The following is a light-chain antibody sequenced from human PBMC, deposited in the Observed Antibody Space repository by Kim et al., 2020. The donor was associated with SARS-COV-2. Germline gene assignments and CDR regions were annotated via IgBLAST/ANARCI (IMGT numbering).Light chain of an antibody. V-gene: IGLV2-8*01. CDR2: EVS. Sequence: QSALTQPPSASGSPGQSVTISCTGTSSDIGGYNYVSWYQHHPGKAPKLMISEVSKRPSGVPDRFSGSKFGNTASLTVSGLQTEDEADYYCGSYAGSKTFLFGGGTQLTVL. CDR1: SSDIGGYNY. J-gene: IGLJ3*02. CDR3: GSYAGSKTFL.